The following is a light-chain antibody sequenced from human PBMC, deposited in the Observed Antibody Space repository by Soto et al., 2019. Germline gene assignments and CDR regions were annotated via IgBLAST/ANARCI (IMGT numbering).Light chain of an antibody. J-gene: IGKJ5*01. V-gene: IGKV3-15*01. CDR2: YAS. CDR1: QSVSNN. CDR3: QQYNDWPPIT. Sequence: EMMMTQSPATLSVSPGERATLSCRASQSVSNNLAWYQQKPGQAPRLLIYYASTRATGIPARFSGSGSGTEFTPTISSLQSEDFALYYCQQYNDWPPITFGQGTRLEIK.